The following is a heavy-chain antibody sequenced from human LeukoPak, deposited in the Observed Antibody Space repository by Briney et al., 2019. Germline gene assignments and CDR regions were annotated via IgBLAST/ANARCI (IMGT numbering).Heavy chain of an antibody. J-gene: IGHJ6*02. CDR3: ARDLNGFDYYYGSGSYPAHGMDV. CDR2: ISSSGSTI. D-gene: IGHD3-10*01. V-gene: IGHV3-11*01. CDR1: GFTFSDYY. Sequence: GGSLRLSCAASGFTFSDYYMSWIRQAPGKGLEWVSYISSSGSTIHYADSVKGRFTISRDNAKNSLYLQMNSLRAEDTAVYYCARDLNGFDYYYGSGSYPAHGMDVWGQGTTVTVSS.